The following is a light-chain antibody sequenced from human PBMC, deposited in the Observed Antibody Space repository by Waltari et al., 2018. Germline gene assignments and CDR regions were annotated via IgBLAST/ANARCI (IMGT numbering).Light chain of an antibody. CDR2: KAS. V-gene: IGKV1-5*03. CDR3: QQYHTYYS. Sequence: DIQMTQYPSTLSASVGDRVPSTCRASQTINGLLAWYQQKPGRAPKLLIYKASNLESGVPSRFSGTGSETEFTLTISSLQPADFATYSCQQYHTYYSFGQGTKLELK. J-gene: IGKJ2*03. CDR1: QTINGL.